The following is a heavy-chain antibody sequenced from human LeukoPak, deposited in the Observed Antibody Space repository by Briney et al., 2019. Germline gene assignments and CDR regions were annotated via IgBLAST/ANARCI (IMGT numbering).Heavy chain of an antibody. Sequence: ASVKVSCKASGCTFTGYYMHWVRQAPGQGLEWMGWINPNSGGTNYAQKLQGRVTMTTDTSTSTAYMELRSLRSDDTAVYYCARSLGREMATIDGWGQGTLVTVSS. CDR1: GCTFTGYY. J-gene: IGHJ4*02. CDR2: INPNSGGT. D-gene: IGHD5-24*01. CDR3: ARSLGREMATIDG. V-gene: IGHV1-2*02.